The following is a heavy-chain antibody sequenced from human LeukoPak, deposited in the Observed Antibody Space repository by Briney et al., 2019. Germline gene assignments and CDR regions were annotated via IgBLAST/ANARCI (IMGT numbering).Heavy chain of an antibody. D-gene: IGHD3-22*01. CDR1: GGSFSGYY. J-gene: IGHJ4*02. Sequence: SETLSLTCAVYGGSFSGYYWSWIRQPPGKGLEWIGEINHSGSTNYNPSLKSRVTISVDTSKNEFSLKLSSVTAADTAVYYCARDGSRDISVIVPGYWGQGTLVTVSS. CDR2: INHSGST. CDR3: ARDGSRDISVIVPGY. V-gene: IGHV4-34*01.